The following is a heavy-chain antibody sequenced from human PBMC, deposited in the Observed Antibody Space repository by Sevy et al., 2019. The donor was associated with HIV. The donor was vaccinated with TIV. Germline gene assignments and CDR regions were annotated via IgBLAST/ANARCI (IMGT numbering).Heavy chain of an antibody. J-gene: IGHJ4*02. CDR1: GFTFSNYA. V-gene: IGHV3-23*01. CDR2: FSFGCGKI. Sequence: GGALRLSCAASGFTFSNYAMSWVRQAPGKGLEWVSTFSFGCGKINYADSVKGRFTISRDNSKNTLYLQMNSLRAEDTALYYCSREGCSKPHDYWGQGTLVTVSS. CDR3: SREGCSKPHDY. D-gene: IGHD2-2*01.